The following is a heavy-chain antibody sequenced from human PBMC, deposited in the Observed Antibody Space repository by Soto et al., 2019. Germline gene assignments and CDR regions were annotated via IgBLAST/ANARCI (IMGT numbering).Heavy chain of an antibody. CDR3: AREGSDYYDSSGYEAFDI. V-gene: IGHV3-21*01. CDR1: GFTFSSYS. CDR2: ISSSSSYI. J-gene: IGHJ3*02. D-gene: IGHD3-22*01. Sequence: GGSLRLSCAASGFTFSSYSMNWVRQAPGKGLEWVSSISSSSSYIYYADSVKGRFTISRDNAKNSLYLQMNSLRAEDTAVYYCAREGSDYYDSSGYEAFDIWGQGTMVTV.